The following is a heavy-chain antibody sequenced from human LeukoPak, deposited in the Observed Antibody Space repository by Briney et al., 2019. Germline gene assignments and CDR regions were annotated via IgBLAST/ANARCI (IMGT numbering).Heavy chain of an antibody. J-gene: IGHJ4*02. D-gene: IGHD3-22*01. V-gene: IGHV4-39*07. CDR1: GDSITSSSYY. CDR2: TFYSGST. Sequence: SETLSLTCTVSGDSITSSSYYWEWIRQPPGKGLEWIGSTFYSGSTYYNPSLKSRVTISVDTSKNQFSLKLSSVTAADTAVYYCARGTWLLLRYVKYYFDYWGQGTLVTVSS. CDR3: ARGTWLLLRYVKYYFDY.